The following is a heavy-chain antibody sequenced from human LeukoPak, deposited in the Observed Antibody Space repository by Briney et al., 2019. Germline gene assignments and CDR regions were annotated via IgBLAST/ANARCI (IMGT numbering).Heavy chain of an antibody. V-gene: IGHV1-2*02. CDR1: GYTFTGYY. CDR2: INPNSGGT. J-gene: IGHJ5*02. Sequence: ASVKVSCKASGYTFTGYYMHWVRQAPGQGLEWMGWINPNSGGTNYAQKFQGRVTMTRDTSISTAYMELSRLRSDDTAVYYCARSGSSSWSLRNWFDPWGQGTLVTVSS. D-gene: IGHD6-13*01. CDR3: ARSGSSSWSLRNWFDP.